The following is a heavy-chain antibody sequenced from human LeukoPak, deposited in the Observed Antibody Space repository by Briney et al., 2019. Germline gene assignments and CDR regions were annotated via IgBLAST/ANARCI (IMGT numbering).Heavy chain of an antibody. Sequence: AESLKISCKGSGYSIISYWIGWVRHMPGKGLEWMGIIYPGDSDTRYSPSFQSQVTISADKSIMTAYLQWSSLKASDTAMYYCARAKGYCSGGSCYSFDPWGQGTLVTVSS. CDR3: ARAKGYCSGGSCYSFDP. CDR2: IYPGDSDT. J-gene: IGHJ5*02. V-gene: IGHV5-51*01. D-gene: IGHD2-15*01. CDR1: GYSIISYW.